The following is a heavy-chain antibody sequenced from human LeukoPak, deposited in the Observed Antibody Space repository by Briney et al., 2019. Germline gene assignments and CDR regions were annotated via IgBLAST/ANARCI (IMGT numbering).Heavy chain of an antibody. CDR3: ARIPAWLGAFGYFDL. D-gene: IGHD3-10*01. V-gene: IGHV3-74*01. CDR1: GFSFSGHW. J-gene: IGHJ2*01. Sequence: GGSLRLSCTASGFSFSGHWMHWARQLPGKGLVWVSRISPTGSTTSYADSVKGRFSISRDNAKNSLYLQMNSLRVEDTAVYYCARIPAWLGAFGYFDLWGRGTLLTVSS. CDR2: ISPTGSTT.